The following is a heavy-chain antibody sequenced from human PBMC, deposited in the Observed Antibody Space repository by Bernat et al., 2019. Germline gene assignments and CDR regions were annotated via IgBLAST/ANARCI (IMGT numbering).Heavy chain of an antibody. CDR3: AHRRTMVRGVIRSWAFDI. J-gene: IGHJ3*02. Sequence: QITLKESGPTLVKPTQTLTLTCTFSGFSLSTSGVGVGWIRQPPGKALEWLALIYWDDDKRYSPSLKSRLTITKDTSKNQVVLTMTNMDPVDTATYYCAHRRTMVRGVIRSWAFDIWGQGTMVTVSS. D-gene: IGHD3-10*01. CDR1: GFSLSTSGVG. CDR2: IYWDDDK. V-gene: IGHV2-5*02.